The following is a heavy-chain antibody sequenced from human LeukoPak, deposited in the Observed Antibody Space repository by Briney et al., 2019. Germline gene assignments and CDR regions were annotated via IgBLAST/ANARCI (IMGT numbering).Heavy chain of an antibody. D-gene: IGHD3-3*01. CDR1: GFDFSSYG. CDR3: ARVIFGVVTGSYQYYYYMDV. V-gene: IGHV3-30*02. CDR2: LRYDGGNK. Sequence: PGGSLRLSCVVSGFDFSSYGMHWIRQAPGKGLDWVTFLRYDGGNKYYADSVKGRFTISRDNSKNTLYLQMNSLQTEDTAVYYCARVIFGVVTGSYQYYYYMDVWGKGTTVTVSS. J-gene: IGHJ6*03.